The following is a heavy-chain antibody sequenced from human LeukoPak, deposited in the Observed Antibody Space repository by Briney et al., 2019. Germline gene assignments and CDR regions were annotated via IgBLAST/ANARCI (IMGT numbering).Heavy chain of an antibody. CDR2: IRGKANTYAT. Sequence: PGGSLRLSCAASGFTFSGSAMHWVRQASGKGLDWVGRIRGKANTYATAYAASVKGRFTISRDDSKNTAYLQMNSLRAEDTAVYYCGRELDGSVDYWGQGTLVTVSS. D-gene: IGHD3-10*01. CDR1: GFTFSGSA. J-gene: IGHJ4*02. CDR3: GRELDGSVDY. V-gene: IGHV3-73*01.